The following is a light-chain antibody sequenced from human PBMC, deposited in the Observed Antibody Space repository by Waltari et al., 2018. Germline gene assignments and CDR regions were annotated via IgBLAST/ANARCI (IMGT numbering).Light chain of an antibody. CDR2: WAS. J-gene: IGKJ1*01. CDR1: QSVLYSSNNKNY. V-gene: IGKV4-1*01. Sequence: DIVMTQSPDSLAVSLGERATLHCKSSQSVLYSSNNKNYLAWYQQKPGQPPKLLIYWASTRESGVPDRFSGGGSGTDFTLTISSLQAEDVAVYYCHQYHSSPRTFGQGTKVELK. CDR3: HQYHSSPRT.